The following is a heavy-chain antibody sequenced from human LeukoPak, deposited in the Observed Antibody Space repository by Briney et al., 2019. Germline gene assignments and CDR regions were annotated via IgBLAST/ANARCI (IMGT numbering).Heavy chain of an antibody. CDR1: GFTFSSFS. V-gene: IGHV3-74*01. J-gene: IGHJ4*02. Sequence: GGSLRLSCAASGFTFSSFSMYWIRQAPGEGLALVSRIRGGTDIKTYADSVKGRFTTSRDNTKNTLYLRMNSLRADDTAVYYCVRALLGTDDYWGQGTLVTVSS. CDR3: VRALLGTDDY. CDR2: IRGGTDIK. D-gene: IGHD2-15*01.